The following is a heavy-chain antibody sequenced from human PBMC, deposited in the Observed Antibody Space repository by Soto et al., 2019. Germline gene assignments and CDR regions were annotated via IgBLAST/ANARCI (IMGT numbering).Heavy chain of an antibody. D-gene: IGHD2-8*01. CDR1: GYTFTRNG. CDR3: VKDIDTNSWPSRDA. CDR2: ISPKSGSI. V-gene: IGHV1-18*01. J-gene: IGHJ6*02. Sequence: QVHLVQSGAEVKKPGASVNVSCKTSGYTFTRNGISWVRQAPGQGLEWMGWISPKSGSIKYAQKFQGRVIMTTDTSARPAYMELRSLRSDDPALYYCVKDIDTNSWPSRDAGCPGTTVTVSS.